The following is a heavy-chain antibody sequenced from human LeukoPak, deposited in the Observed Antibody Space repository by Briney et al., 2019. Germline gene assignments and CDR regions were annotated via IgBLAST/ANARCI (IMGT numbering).Heavy chain of an antibody. CDR1: GFTLSNYG. V-gene: IGHV3-23*01. CDR2: ISGSCGST. D-gene: IGHD3/OR15-3a*01. J-gene: IGHJ4*02. CDR3: AKRGVVIRVILVGFHKEAYYFES. Sequence: GGSLRLSCAASGFTLSNYGMSWVRQAPGKGLEWVAGISGSCGSTKYADSVRGRFTISRDNPKNTLYLQMNSLRAEDTAGNFCAKRGVVIRVILVGFHKEAYYFESWGQGALVTVSS.